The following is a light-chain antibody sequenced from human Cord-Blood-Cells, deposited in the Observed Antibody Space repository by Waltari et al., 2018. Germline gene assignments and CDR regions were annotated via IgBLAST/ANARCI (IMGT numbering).Light chain of an antibody. CDR3: QVWDSSSVV. J-gene: IGLJ2*01. V-gene: IGLV3-21*04. CDR1: NIGSKS. CDR2: YDS. Sequence: SYVLTQPPSVSVVPGKTARITCGGNNIGSKSVHWYQQKPGQAPVLVIYYDSDRPSGIPERFSGSNSGNTATLTISRVEAGDEADYYCQVWDSSSVVFGGGTKLTVL.